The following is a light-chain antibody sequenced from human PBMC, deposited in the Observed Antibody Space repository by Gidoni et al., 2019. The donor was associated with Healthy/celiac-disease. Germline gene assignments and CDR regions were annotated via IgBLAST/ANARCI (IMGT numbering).Light chain of an antibody. CDR1: QDISNY. V-gene: IGKV1-33*01. CDR3: QQYDNRPYT. CDR2: DAS. Sequence: DIQMIQSPSSLSASVGDRVTITCQASQDISNYLNWYQQKPGKAPKLLIYDASNLETGVPSRFSGSGSGTDFTFTISSLQPEDNATYYCQQYDNRPYTFGQGTKLEIK. J-gene: IGKJ2*01.